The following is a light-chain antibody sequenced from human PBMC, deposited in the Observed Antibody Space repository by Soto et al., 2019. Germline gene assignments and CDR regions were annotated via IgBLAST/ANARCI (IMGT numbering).Light chain of an antibody. Sequence: QSVLTQPASVSGSPGQSITISCTGTSSDVGGYNYVSWYQQHPGKAPKLMICDVSNRPSGVSNRFSGSKSGNTASLTIFGLQAEDEADYYCSSYSSSSTRVFGTGTKLTVL. J-gene: IGLJ1*01. V-gene: IGLV2-14*01. CDR2: DVS. CDR3: SSYSSSSTRV. CDR1: SSDVGGYNY.